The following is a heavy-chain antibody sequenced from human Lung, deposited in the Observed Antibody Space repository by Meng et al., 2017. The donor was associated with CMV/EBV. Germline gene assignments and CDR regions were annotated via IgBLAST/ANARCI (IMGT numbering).Heavy chain of an antibody. J-gene: IGHJ5*02. V-gene: IGHV1-69*10. Sequence: SXXVSXKASGGTFSSYAISWVRQAPGQGLKWMGGIIPILSIANYAQKFQGRVTITADKSTNTAYMELSSLRSEDTAVYYCASSSAGVWKGGYYGGHHWGQGTLVTVSS. D-gene: IGHD4-23*01. CDR1: GGTFSSYA. CDR2: IIPILSIA. CDR3: ASSSAGVWKGGYYGGHH.